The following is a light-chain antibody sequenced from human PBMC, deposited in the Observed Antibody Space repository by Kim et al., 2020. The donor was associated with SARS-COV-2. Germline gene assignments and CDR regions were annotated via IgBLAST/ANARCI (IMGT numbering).Light chain of an antibody. J-gene: IGLJ1*01. CDR2: DND. CDR1: SSNIGNNY. CDR3: GTWDSSLTAYV. V-gene: IGLV1-51*01. Sequence: QSVLTQPPSVSAAPGQEVTISCSGNSSNIGNNYVSWYQQLPGTPPKLLIYDNDKRPSGIPARFSGSKSATSASLGITRLQTGDEADYYCGTWDSSLTAYVFGTETKVTVL.